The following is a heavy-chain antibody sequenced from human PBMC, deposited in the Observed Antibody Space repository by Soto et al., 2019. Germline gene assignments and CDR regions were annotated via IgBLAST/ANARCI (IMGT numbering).Heavy chain of an antibody. V-gene: IGHV3-48*01. CDR3: ARERPRANC. Sequence: VHLVESGGGLVQPGGSLRLSCAASGFTFSNYNMNWVRQAPGKGLEWISYISFSGSVIYYADSVKGRFTISRDNANNSLYLRMNSLRAEDTAVYYCARERPRANCWGQGTLVTVSS. J-gene: IGHJ4*02. D-gene: IGHD6-6*01. CDR2: ISFSGSVI. CDR1: GFTFSNYN.